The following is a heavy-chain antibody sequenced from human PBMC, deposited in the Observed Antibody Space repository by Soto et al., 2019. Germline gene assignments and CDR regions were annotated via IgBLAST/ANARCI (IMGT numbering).Heavy chain of an antibody. V-gene: IGHV3-66*01. Sequence: GGSLRLSCAASGFTVSAYHMSWVRQAPGKGLEWVSVIYSAGSADFADSVKVRFTISRDNSKNTLYLQMSSLRAEDTAVYYCGSTFFDPSLNSRVTISVDASKNLFSLKVSSVTAADTAVYYCARSGHGIVLVPAASGYYYYGMDVWGQGTTVTVSS. CDR3: GSTFFDPSLNSRVTISVDASKNLFSLKVSSVTAADTAVYYCARSGHGIVLVPAASGYYYYGMDV. D-gene: IGHD2-21*02. CDR1: GFTVSAYH. CDR2: IYSAGSA. J-gene: IGHJ6*02.